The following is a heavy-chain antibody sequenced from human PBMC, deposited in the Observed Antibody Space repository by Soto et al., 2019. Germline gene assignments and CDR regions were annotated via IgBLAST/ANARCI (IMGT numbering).Heavy chain of an antibody. J-gene: IGHJ4*02. CDR2: IYWDDDK. CDR1: GFSLSTSGVG. V-gene: IGHV2-5*02. D-gene: IGHD2-15*01. Sequence: QITLKESGPPLVNPTPTLTLPCTFSGFSLSTSGVGVGWIRQPPGKALEWLALIYWDDDKRYSPSLKSRLTITKDNAKNQVVRTMANMDPVDTATYYCAHIPVVVVVASTHFDYWGQGTLVTVSS. CDR3: AHIPVVVVVASTHFDY.